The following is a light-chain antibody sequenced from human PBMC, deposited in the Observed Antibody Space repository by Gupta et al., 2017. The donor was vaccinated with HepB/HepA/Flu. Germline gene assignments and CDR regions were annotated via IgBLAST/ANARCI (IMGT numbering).Light chain of an antibody. Sequence: DIQMTQSPSTLSASVGDRVTITCRASQSISSWLAWYQQKPGKAPKLLIYKASSLESGVPSRFSGSGSGTEITLTISSLQPDDIATYYCQQYNSYSLTFGGGTKVEIK. CDR2: KAS. V-gene: IGKV1-5*03. CDR1: QSISSW. J-gene: IGKJ4*01. CDR3: QQYNSYSLT.